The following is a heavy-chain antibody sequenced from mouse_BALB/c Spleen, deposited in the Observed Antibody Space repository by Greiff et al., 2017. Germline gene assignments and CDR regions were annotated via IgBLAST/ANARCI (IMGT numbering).Heavy chain of an antibody. CDR1: GFTFSSYA. CDR2: ISSGGSYT. J-gene: IGHJ2*01. V-gene: IGHV5-9-3*01. D-gene: IGHD3-1*01. Sequence: EVQLVESGGGLVKPGGSLKLSCAASGFTFSSYAMSWVRQTPEKRLEWVATISSGGSYTYYPDSVKGRFTISRDNAKNTLYLQMSSLRSEDTAMYYCARHEGYGYYDYWGQGTTLTVSS. CDR3: ARHEGYGYYDY.